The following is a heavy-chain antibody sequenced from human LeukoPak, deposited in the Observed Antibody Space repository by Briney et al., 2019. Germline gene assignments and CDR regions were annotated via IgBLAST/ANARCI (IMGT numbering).Heavy chain of an antibody. CDR2: ISDSGSKT. CDR1: GFSFSSYE. CDR3: ARERITFGRVIVPNYFDS. D-gene: IGHD3-16*02. V-gene: IGHV3-48*03. J-gene: IGHJ4*02. Sequence: PGGSLRLSCAASGFSFSSYEMNWVRQAPGKGLEWVAYISDSGSKTNYADSVKGRFTISRDNAKNSLYLEMSSLRAEDTAVYYCARERITFGRVIVPNYFDSWGQGTLVTVSS.